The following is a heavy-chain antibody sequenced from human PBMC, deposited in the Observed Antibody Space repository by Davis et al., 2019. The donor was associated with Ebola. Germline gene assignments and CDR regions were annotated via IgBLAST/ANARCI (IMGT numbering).Heavy chain of an antibody. CDR3: ARTNGYEYYYYYGMDV. Sequence: ASSVKVSCKASGGTFSSYALSWVRQAPGQRFEWTGGIISIFGTANYAQKFQGRVTITADESTSTAYMELSSLRSEDTAVYYCARTNGYEYYYYYGMDVWGQGTTVTVSS. CDR2: IISIFGTA. CDR1: GGTFSSYA. D-gene: IGHD5-12*01. V-gene: IGHV1-69*13. J-gene: IGHJ6*02.